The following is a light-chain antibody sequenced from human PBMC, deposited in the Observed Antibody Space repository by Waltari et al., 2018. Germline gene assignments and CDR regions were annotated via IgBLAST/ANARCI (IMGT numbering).Light chain of an antibody. J-gene: IGLJ2*01. CDR2: EVS. V-gene: IGLV2-8*01. CDR1: SIDVGDYNY. CDR3: SSYAGSNNVV. Sequence: QSALTQPPSASGSPGQSVPIPCPGTSIDVGDYNYVSWSQQDPGKAPKLMVFEVSKRPSGVPDRVSGSKSGNTASLTVSGLQAEDEADYYCSSYAGSNNVVFGGGTKLTVL.